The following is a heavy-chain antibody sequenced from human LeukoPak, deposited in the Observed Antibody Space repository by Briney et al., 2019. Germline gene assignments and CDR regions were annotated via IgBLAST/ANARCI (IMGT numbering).Heavy chain of an antibody. CDR2: IHRSGST. Sequence: PSETLSLTCAGYGGSFSAYYWNWLRQPPGKGLEWIGEIHRSGSTNYNPSLKSRVTISIDTSKNQFSLKLSSVTAADTAVYYCAREYSGYDSGFDYWGQGTLVTVSS. D-gene: IGHD5-12*01. J-gene: IGHJ4*02. CDR3: AREYSGYDSGFDY. V-gene: IGHV4-34*01. CDR1: GGSFSAYY.